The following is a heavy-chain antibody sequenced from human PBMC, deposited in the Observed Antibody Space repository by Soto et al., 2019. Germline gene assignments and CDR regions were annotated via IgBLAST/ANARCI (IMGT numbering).Heavy chain of an antibody. CDR3: AKGSAPGSPYYFDY. V-gene: IGHV3-23*01. Sequence: PGGSLRLSCAASGFSFSRYAMSWVRQAPGKGLEWVSAITNGGASTFHADSVKGRFTISRDNSKSTLTLQMSSLRPDDTAVYYCAKGSAPGSPYYFDYWGRGTLVTVSS. CDR2: ITNGGAST. CDR1: GFSFSRYA. J-gene: IGHJ4*02. D-gene: IGHD6-25*01.